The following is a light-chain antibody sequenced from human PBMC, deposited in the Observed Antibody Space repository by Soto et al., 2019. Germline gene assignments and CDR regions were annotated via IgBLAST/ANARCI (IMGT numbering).Light chain of an antibody. Sequence: QSALTQPASVSGSPGQSITISCTGSTSDVGANDYVSWYRQYPGKAPQLIIYEVANRPSGVSNRFSGSKSGNTASLIISGLQADDETDYYYCSFAGTHSHVFGTGTKVTVL. CDR3: CSFAGTHSHV. CDR1: TSDVGANDY. V-gene: IGLV2-14*01. CDR2: EVA. J-gene: IGLJ1*01.